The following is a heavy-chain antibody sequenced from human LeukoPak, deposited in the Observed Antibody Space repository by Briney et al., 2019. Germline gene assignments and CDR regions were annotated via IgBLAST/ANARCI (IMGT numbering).Heavy chain of an antibody. D-gene: IGHD3-22*01. CDR3: AGYYDSSGSVDY. Sequence: SETLSLTCAVSGGSISSGGYSWSWLRQPPGKGLEWIGYIYYSGSTNYNPSLKSRVTISVDTSKNQFSLKLSSVTAADTAVYYCAGYYDSSGSVDYWGQGTLVTVSS. CDR1: GGSISSGGYS. J-gene: IGHJ4*02. V-gene: IGHV4-61*08. CDR2: IYYSGST.